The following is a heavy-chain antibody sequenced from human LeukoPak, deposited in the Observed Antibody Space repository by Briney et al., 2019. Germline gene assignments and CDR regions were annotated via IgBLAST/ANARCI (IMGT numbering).Heavy chain of an antibody. D-gene: IGHD2-15*01. CDR3: ARADCGGGSCHFDY. V-gene: IGHV3-7*01. J-gene: IGHJ4*02. Sequence: GGSLRLSCAASGVTLSSFAMSWVRQAPGKGLEWVANIKQDGSEKYYVDSVKGRFTISRDNAKNSLYLQMNSLRAEDTAVYYCARADCGGGSCHFDYWGQGTLVTVSS. CDR2: IKQDGSEK. CDR1: GVTLSSFA.